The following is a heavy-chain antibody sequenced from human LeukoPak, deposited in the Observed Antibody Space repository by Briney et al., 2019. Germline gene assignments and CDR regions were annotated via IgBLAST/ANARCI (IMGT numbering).Heavy chain of an antibody. CDR3: ARDSGWLRFDY. CDR2: IYYSGST. V-gene: IGHV4-59*01. Sequence: SETLSLTCTVSGGSISSYYWSWIRQPPGKGLEWIGYIYYSGSTNYNPSLKSRVTISVDTSKNQFSLKLSSVTAADMAVYYCARDSGWLRFDYWGQGTLVTVSS. J-gene: IGHJ4*02. CDR1: GGSISSYY. D-gene: IGHD3-10*01.